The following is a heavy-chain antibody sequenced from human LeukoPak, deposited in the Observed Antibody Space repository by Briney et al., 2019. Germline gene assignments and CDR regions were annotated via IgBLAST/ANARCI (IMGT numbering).Heavy chain of an antibody. CDR2: ISSGSSAI. CDR3: ARDCGPDSIVGATTPSGY. CDR1: GFTFSSQS. V-gene: IGHV3-48*04. Sequence: GGSLRLSCAGSGFTFSSQSMNWVRQVPGKGLEWISYISSGSSAIYYADSVKGRFTISRDNAKNSLYLQMNSLRAEDTAVYYCARDCGPDSIVGATTPSGYWGQGTLVTVSS. J-gene: IGHJ4*02. D-gene: IGHD1-26*01.